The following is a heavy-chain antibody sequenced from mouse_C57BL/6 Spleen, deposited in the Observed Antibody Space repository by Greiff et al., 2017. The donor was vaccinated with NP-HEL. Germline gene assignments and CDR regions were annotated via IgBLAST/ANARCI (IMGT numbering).Heavy chain of an antibody. CDR1: GYSITSGYY. Sequence: EVKLEESGPGLVKPSQSLSLTCSVTGYSITSGYYWNWIRQFPGNKLEWLGYISYDGSNNYNPSLTNRISITRDTSKNQFFLKLNSVTTEDTATYYCASYDYDYAMDYWGQGTSVTVSS. CDR2: ISYDGSN. CDR3: ASYDYDYAMDY. J-gene: IGHJ4*01. V-gene: IGHV3-6*01. D-gene: IGHD2-4*01.